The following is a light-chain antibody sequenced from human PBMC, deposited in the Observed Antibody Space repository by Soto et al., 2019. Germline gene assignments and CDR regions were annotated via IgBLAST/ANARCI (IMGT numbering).Light chain of an antibody. J-gene: IGLJ2*01. CDR1: SSDVGRYNY. V-gene: IGLV2-11*01. Sequence: QSVLTQPRSVSGSPGQSVAISCAGTSSDVGRYNYVSWYQQYPGKAPKLIIYDVTKRPSGVPDRFSGPKSGNTASLTISGLQAEDEAEYYSCSFAGLFGGGTKLTVL. CDR3: CSFAGL. CDR2: DVT.